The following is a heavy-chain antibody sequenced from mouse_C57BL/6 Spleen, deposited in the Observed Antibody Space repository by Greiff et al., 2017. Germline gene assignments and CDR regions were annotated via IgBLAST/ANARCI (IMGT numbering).Heavy chain of an antibody. Sequence: QLKQSGPELVKPGASVKISCKASGYTFTDYYINWVKQRPGQGLEWIGWIYPGSGNTKYNEKFKGKATLTVDTSSSTAYMQLSSLTSEDSAVYFCARSLHYYGSSTDYYAMDYWGQGTSVTVSS. CDR3: ARSLHYYGSSTDYYAMDY. V-gene: IGHV1-84*01. CDR2: IYPGSGNT. CDR1: GYTFTDYY. D-gene: IGHD1-1*01. J-gene: IGHJ4*01.